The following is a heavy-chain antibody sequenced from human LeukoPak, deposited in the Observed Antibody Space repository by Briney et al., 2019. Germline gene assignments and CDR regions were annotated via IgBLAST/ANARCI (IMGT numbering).Heavy chain of an antibody. CDR1: GFTVSSNY. CDR3: AKDSAYYDFWSGYSN. Sequence: GGSLRLSCAASGFTVSSNYMSWVRQAPGKGLEWVANIKQDGSEKYYVDSVKGRFTISRDNAKNSLYLQMNSLRAEDTAVYYCAKDSAYYDFWSGYSNWGQGTLVTVSS. J-gene: IGHJ4*02. V-gene: IGHV3-7*03. CDR2: IKQDGSEK. D-gene: IGHD3-3*01.